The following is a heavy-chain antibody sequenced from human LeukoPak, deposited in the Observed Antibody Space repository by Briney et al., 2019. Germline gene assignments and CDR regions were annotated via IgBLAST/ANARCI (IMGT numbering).Heavy chain of an antibody. Sequence: GGSLRLSCKASGSTFSTYWMHWVRQAPGKGLVWVSRINGDGSSTNYADSVKGRFTISRDNAKNTLFLQMNSLRAEDTAVYYCARGVAARGVDYWGQGTLVTVSS. D-gene: IGHD1-26*01. V-gene: IGHV3-74*01. CDR2: INGDGSST. CDR3: ARGVAARGVDY. J-gene: IGHJ4*02. CDR1: GSTFSTYW.